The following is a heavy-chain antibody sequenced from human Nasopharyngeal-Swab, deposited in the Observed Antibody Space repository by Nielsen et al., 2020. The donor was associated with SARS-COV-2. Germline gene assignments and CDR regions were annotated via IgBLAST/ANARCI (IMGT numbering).Heavy chain of an antibody. D-gene: IGHD1-26*01. Sequence: WVRQAPGQGLEWMGIINPSGGSTSYAQKFQGRVTMTRDTSTSTVYMELSSLRSEDTAVYYCAREIVGASYCYYGMDVWGQGTTVTSP. CDR2: INPSGGST. V-gene: IGHV1-46*01. CDR3: AREIVGASYCYYGMDV. J-gene: IGHJ6*02.